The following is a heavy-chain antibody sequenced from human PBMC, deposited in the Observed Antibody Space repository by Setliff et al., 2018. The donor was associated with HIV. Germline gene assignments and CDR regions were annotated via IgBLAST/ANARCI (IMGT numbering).Heavy chain of an antibody. J-gene: IGHJ6*03. CDR1: GFTFSSYS. CDR3: AKGRRATMVTSIYYMDV. D-gene: IGHD4-17*01. CDR2: ISSSSSTI. V-gene: IGHV3-48*04. Sequence: GGSLRLSCAASGFTFSSYSMNWVRQAPGKGLEWVSYISSSSSTIYYADSVKGRFTISRDNAKDSLYLQMNSLRGEDTAVYYCAKGRRATMVTSIYYMDVWGKGTTVTVSS.